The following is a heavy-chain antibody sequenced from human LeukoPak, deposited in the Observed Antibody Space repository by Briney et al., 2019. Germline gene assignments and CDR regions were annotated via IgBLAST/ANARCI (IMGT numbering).Heavy chain of an antibody. CDR1: GFTFSSYA. Sequence: PGGSLRLSCAASGFTFSSYAMSWVRQAPGMGLEWVSAISGSGGSTYTADSVKGRFAISRDNSKNTLYLQMNSLRAEDTAVYYCAKGDFWSGYYSNYFDPWGQGTLVTVSS. CDR3: AKGDFWSGYYSNYFDP. J-gene: IGHJ5*02. D-gene: IGHD3-3*01. V-gene: IGHV3-23*01. CDR2: ISGSGGST.